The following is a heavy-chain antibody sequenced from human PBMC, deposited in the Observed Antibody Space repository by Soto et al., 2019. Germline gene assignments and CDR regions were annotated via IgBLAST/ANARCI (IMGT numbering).Heavy chain of an antibody. J-gene: IGHJ4*02. CDR1: GGSFSGYY. CDR3: ARGKLSDYDWGGYRYHFDY. CDR2: INHSGST. V-gene: IGHV4-34*01. Sequence: PSETLSLTCAVYGGSFSGYYWSWIRQPPGKGLEWIGEINHSGSTNYNPSLKSRVTISVDTSKNQFSLKLSSVTAADTAVYYCARGKLSDYDWGGYRYHFDYWGQGTVVTVSS. D-gene: IGHD3-16*02.